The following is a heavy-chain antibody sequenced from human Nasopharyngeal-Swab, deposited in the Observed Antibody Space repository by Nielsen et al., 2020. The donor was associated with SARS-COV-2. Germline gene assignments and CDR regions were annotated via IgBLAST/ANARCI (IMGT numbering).Heavy chain of an antibody. CDR1: GFTFSSYE. J-gene: IGHJ4*02. Sequence: GGSLRLSCAASGFTFSSYEMNWVRQAPGKGLEWVSYISSSGSTIYYGDSVKGRFTISRDNAKKSLYLQMNSLSAEDTAVYYCARGRARIVGATDFDYWGQGTLVTVSS. V-gene: IGHV3-48*03. CDR3: ARGRARIVGATDFDY. D-gene: IGHD1-26*01. CDR2: ISSSGSTI.